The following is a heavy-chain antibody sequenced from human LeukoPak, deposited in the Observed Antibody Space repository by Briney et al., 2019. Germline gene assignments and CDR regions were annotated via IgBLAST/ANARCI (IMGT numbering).Heavy chain of an antibody. V-gene: IGHV3-7*01. J-gene: IGHJ6*02. D-gene: IGHD2-2*01. CDR2: IKQDGSEK. CDR1: GFAFSSYW. CDR3: ARDRAYCSSTSCCYYYGMDV. Sequence: GGSLRLSCAASGFAFSSYWMSWVRQAPGKGLEWVANIKQDGSEKYYVDSVKGRFTISRDNAKNSLYLQMNSLRAEDTAVYYCARDRAYCSSTSCCYYYGMDVWGQGTTVTVSS.